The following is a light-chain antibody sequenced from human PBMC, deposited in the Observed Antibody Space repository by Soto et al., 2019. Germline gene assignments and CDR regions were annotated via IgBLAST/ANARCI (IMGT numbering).Light chain of an antibody. V-gene: IGLV2-14*01. Sequence: QSALTQPASVSGSPGQSITISCTGTTSDIGSYKYVSWYQQHPGKAPKLMIYEVSNRPSGVSNRFSGSKSGNTASLTISGLQAEDEADYYCSSYTSNSTPYVFGTGTKVTVL. CDR2: EVS. CDR3: SSYTSNSTPYV. J-gene: IGLJ1*01. CDR1: TSDIGSYKY.